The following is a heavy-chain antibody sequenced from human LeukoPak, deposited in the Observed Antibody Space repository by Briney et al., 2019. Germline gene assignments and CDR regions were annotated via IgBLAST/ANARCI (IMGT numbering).Heavy chain of an antibody. D-gene: IGHD2-8*01. CDR2: IYYSGST. J-gene: IGHJ5*02. Sequence: SETLSLTCTVSGDSISSHYWSWIRQPPGKGLEWIGYIYYSGSTNYDPSLKSRVTMSVDTSKNQCSLKLSSVTAADTAVYYCARVRYCTNGICYISNWFDPWGQGTLVTVSS. V-gene: IGHV4-59*11. CDR3: ARVRYCTNGICYISNWFDP. CDR1: GDSISSHY.